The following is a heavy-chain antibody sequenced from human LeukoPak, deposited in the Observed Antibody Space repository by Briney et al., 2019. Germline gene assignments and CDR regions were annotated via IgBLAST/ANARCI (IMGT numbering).Heavy chain of an antibody. CDR2: IYYSGST. J-gene: IGHJ3*02. D-gene: IGHD5-18*01. Sequence: SETLSLTCTGSGGSLSSYYWSWIRQPPGKGLEWIGYIYYSGSTNYNPSLKSGVTISVDTSKNQFSLMLSSVTAADTAVYYCASRIQLWLPDAFDIWGQGTMVTVSS. V-gene: IGHV4-59*01. CDR1: GGSLSSYY. CDR3: ASRIQLWLPDAFDI.